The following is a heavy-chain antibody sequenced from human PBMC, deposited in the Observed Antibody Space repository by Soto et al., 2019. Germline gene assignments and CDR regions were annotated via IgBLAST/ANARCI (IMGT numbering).Heavy chain of an antibody. V-gene: IGHV3-48*03. CDR3: ARIITMYYYGMDV. D-gene: IGHD3-3*01. CDR2: ISSSGSTI. J-gene: IGHJ6*02. CDR1: GFTFSSYE. Sequence: GVSLRLSCAASGFTFSSYEMNWVRQAPGKGLEWVSYISSSGSTIYYADSVKGRFTISRDNAKNSLYLQMNSLRAEDTAVYYCARIITMYYYGMDVWGQGTTVTVSS.